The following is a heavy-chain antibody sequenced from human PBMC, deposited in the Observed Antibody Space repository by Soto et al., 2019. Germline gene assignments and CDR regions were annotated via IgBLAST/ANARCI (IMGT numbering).Heavy chain of an antibody. CDR1: GDSVSSNSAT. J-gene: IGHJ3*01. CDR2: TYLRSRCNN. CDR3: TRAAVAFDAFDL. D-gene: IGHD2-15*01. Sequence: QLQQSGPGLVKPSQTLSLTCGISGDSVSSNSATWNWIRQSPSRGLEWLGRTYLRSRCNNEYAVSVKSRIAISPDTSKNHFSLKLGSVTPEDTAVYFCTRAAVAFDAFDLWAQGTVVTVSS. V-gene: IGHV6-1*01.